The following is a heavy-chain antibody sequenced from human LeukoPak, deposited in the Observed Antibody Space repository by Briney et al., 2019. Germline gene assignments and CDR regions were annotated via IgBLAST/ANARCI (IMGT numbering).Heavy chain of an antibody. V-gene: IGHV3-48*03. CDR3: ARGPFPYYYDSSGYRKRAFDI. CDR2: ISSSGSTI. D-gene: IGHD3-22*01. CDR1: GFTFSSYE. Sequence: PGGSLRLSSAASGFTFSSYEMNWVPQAPGKGLEWVSYISSSGSTIYYADSVKGRFTISRDNAKNSLFLQMNSLKAEDTAAYYCARGPFPYYYDSSGYRKRAFDIWGQGTMVTVSS. J-gene: IGHJ3*02.